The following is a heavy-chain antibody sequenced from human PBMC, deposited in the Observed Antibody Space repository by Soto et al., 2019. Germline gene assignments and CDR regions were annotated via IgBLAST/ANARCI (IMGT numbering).Heavy chain of an antibody. D-gene: IGHD6-6*01. CDR2: ISGSGGST. CDR3: AKDSFIAARGMDV. Sequence: PGGSLRLSCAASGFTFSSYAMSWVRQAPGKGLEWVSAISGSGGSTYYADSVKGRFTISRENSKNTLYLQMNSLRAEETAVNNCAKDSFIAARGMDVWGQGTTVTVSS. V-gene: IGHV3-23*01. CDR1: GFTFSSYA. J-gene: IGHJ6*02.